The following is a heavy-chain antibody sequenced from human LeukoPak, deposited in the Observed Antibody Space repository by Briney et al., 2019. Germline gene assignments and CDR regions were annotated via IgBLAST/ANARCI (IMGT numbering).Heavy chain of an antibody. V-gene: IGHV7-4-1*02. J-gene: IGHJ4*02. Sequence: ASVKVSCKASGYTFTNYTINWERQAPGQGLEWMGWINTNTGNPTYAQGFTGRFVFSLDTPVSTTYLQVSSLKAEDTAVYYCVRGHDSTGYFSYWGQGTLVTVFS. CDR1: GYTFTNYT. CDR3: VRGHDSTGYFSY. CDR2: INTNTGNP. D-gene: IGHD3-22*01.